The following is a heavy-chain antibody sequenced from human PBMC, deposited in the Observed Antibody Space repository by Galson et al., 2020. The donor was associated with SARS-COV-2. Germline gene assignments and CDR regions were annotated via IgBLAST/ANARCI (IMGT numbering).Heavy chain of an antibody. CDR3: ARGGSRPIMAFDYYYSGFDV. CDR1: GGSFSDYS. J-gene: IGHJ6*02. Sequence: SETLSLTCAVYGGSFSDYSWTRVRQPPGKGLEWVGEVSHSGSTNYSPSLKSRVFMSVETSKNQFSLKLRSVTAADTAVYYCARGGSRPIMAFDYYYSGFDVWGQGTTVTVSS. D-gene: IGHD3-10*01. CDR2: VSHSGST. V-gene: IGHV4-34*01.